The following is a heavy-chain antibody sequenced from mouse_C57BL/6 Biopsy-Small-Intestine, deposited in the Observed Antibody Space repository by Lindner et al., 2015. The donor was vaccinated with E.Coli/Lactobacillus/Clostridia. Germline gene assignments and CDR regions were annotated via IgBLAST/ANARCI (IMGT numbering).Heavy chain of an antibody. V-gene: IGHV5-17*01. CDR3: AREDYGSTYGWFFDV. CDR2: IVSGSSSI. CDR1: GFTFSDYG. Sequence: VQLQESGGGLVKPGGSLKLSCAASGFTFSDYGMHWVRQAPEKGLEWVAYIVSGSSSIYYADTVKGRFTISRDNAENTLFLQMTSLRSEDTAMYYCAREDYGSTYGWFFDVWGTGTTVTFSS. D-gene: IGHD1-1*01. J-gene: IGHJ1*03.